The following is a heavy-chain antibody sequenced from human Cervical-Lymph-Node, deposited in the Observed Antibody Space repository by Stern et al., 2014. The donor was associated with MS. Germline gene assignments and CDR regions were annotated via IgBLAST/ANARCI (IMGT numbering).Heavy chain of an antibody. J-gene: IGHJ4*02. D-gene: IGHD1-26*01. CDR1: GLVFRRYA. CDR3: AKGGSGSYLD. CDR2: VSYDGEDK. Sequence: VQLVQSGGGVVQPGRSLRLSCAASGLVFRRYALHWVRQAPGKGLEWVALVSYDGEDKYYTDSVKGRFTVSRDNSNNTVDLEMNSLRLEDTAVYYCAKGGSGSYLDWGQGSLVTVS. V-gene: IGHV3-30*04.